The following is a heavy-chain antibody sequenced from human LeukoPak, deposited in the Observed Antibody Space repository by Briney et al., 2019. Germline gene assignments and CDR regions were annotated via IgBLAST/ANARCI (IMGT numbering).Heavy chain of an antibody. CDR1: GGSISSYY. Sequence: SETLSLTCTVSGGSISSYYWSWIRQPPGKGLEWIGEINHSGSTNYNPSLKSRVTISVDTSKNQFSLKLSSVTAADTAVYYCARPSFYYDRPGFDYWGQGTLVTVSS. CDR2: INHSGST. D-gene: IGHD3-22*01. CDR3: ARPSFYYDRPGFDY. J-gene: IGHJ4*02. V-gene: IGHV4-59*08.